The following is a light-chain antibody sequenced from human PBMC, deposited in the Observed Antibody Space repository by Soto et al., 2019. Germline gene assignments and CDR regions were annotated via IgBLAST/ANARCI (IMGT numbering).Light chain of an antibody. V-gene: IGLV2-11*01. CDR3: CSYAGTFYV. CDR1: SSDFGGYNY. CDR2: DVS. Sequence: QSALAQPRSVCGSPGQSVTISCTGTSSDFGGYNYVSWYQHHPGKAPKLMIYDVSERPSGVPDRFSGSKSGNTASLTTSGLQAEDEADYYCCSYAGTFYVFGTGTKVTVL. J-gene: IGLJ1*01.